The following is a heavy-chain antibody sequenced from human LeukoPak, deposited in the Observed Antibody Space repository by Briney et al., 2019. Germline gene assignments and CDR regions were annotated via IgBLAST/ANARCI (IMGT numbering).Heavy chain of an antibody. D-gene: IGHD4/OR15-4a*01. V-gene: IGHV3-53*01. CDR2: IYSSVT. Sequence: GGSLRLSCTVSGFTISSNSMSWVRQAPGKGLEWVSFIYSSVTHYSDSVKGRFTISRDNSKNTLFLQMNSLRAEDTAVYYCARRAGAYSHPYDYWGQGTLVTVSS. CDR3: ARRAGAYSHPYDY. CDR1: GFTISSNS. J-gene: IGHJ4*02.